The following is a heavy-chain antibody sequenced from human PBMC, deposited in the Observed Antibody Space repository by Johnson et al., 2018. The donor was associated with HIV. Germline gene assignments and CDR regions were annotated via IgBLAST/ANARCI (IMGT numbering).Heavy chain of an antibody. J-gene: IGHJ3*01. V-gene: IGHV3-30*14. D-gene: IGHD6-6*01. CDR3: ARDGSQLADAFDV. Sequence: QVQLVESGGGVVQPGGSLRLSCAASGFTFSSYAMHWVRQAPGKGLEWVAVISYDGSNKYYADSVKGRFTISRDNSKNTLYLQMNSLIAEDTAVYYCARDGSQLADAFDVWGQGTVVTVSS. CDR1: GFTFSSYA. CDR2: ISYDGSNK.